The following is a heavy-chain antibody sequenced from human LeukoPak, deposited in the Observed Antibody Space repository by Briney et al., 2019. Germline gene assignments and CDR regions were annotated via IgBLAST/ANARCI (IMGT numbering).Heavy chain of an antibody. Sequence: GGSLRLSCAASGFTFSSYGTHWVRQAPGKGLEWVAVISYDGSNKYYADSVKGRFTISRDNSKNTLYLQMNSLRAEDTAVYYCATPQQWLVLWNYFDYWGQGTLVTVSS. J-gene: IGHJ4*02. CDR3: ATPQQWLVLWNYFDY. CDR1: GFTFSSYG. V-gene: IGHV3-30*03. CDR2: ISYDGSNK. D-gene: IGHD6-19*01.